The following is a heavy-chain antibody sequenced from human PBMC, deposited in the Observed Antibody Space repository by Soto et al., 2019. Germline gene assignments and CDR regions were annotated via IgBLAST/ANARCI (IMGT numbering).Heavy chain of an antibody. CDR3: ARVRRDSRSWYPDY. Sequence: QVPLVQSGAEVKKPGASVKVSCKASGYTFTRYGISWVRQAPVQGLAWMGWISTYNGNTNYALKLQGRVTMTTDTSTSTAYMELRSLRSDDTAVYYCARVRRDSRSWYPDYWGQGTLVTVSS. CDR2: ISTYNGNT. D-gene: IGHD6-13*01. J-gene: IGHJ4*02. CDR1: GYTFTRYG. V-gene: IGHV1-18*01.